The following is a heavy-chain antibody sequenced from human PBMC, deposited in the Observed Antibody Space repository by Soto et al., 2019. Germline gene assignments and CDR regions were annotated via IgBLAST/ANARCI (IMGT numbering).Heavy chain of an antibody. Sequence: GSGPTLVNPTQTLTLTCTFSGFSLSTSGGGVGWIRQPPGKALEWLALIYWDDDKRYSPSLKSRLTITKDTSKNQVVLTMTNMDPVDTATYYCAHSLIGYYYDSSGSNWFDPWGQGTLVTVS. CDR2: IYWDDDK. V-gene: IGHV2-5*02. J-gene: IGHJ5*02. CDR1: GFSLSTSGGG. CDR3: AHSLIGYYYDSSGSNWFDP. D-gene: IGHD3-22*01.